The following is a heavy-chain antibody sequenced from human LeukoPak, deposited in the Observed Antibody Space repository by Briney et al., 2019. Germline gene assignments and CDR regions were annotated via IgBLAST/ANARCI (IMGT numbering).Heavy chain of an antibody. CDR1: GGSFSGYY. V-gene: IGHV4-34*01. Sequence: SETLSLTCAVYGGSFSGYYWSWIRQPPGKGLEWIGEINHSGSTNYNPSLKSRVTISVDTSKNQFSLKLSSVTAADTAVYYCARHGYSSGWYKSPFQHWGQGTLVTVSS. CDR3: ARHGYSSGWYKSPFQH. J-gene: IGHJ1*01. D-gene: IGHD6-19*01. CDR2: INHSGST.